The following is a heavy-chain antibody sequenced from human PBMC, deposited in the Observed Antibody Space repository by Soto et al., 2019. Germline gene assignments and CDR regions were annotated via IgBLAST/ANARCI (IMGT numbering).Heavy chain of an antibody. CDR2: ITGDTHEA. CDR3: ARDRPTDH. CDR1: GYTFSRYA. J-gene: IGHJ5*02. Sequence: QVQLVQSGAEVKKPGASVTVSCKASGYTFSRYAMSWLRQAPGQGLEWMGWITGDTHEAIYAQKFQGRVVLTRDRSTSTAYMELRSLTYDDPAVYYCARDRPTDHWGQGTLVTVSS. V-gene: IGHV1-18*01.